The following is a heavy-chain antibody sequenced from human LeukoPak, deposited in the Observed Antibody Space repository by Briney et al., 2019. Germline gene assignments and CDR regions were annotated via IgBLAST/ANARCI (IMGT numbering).Heavy chain of an antibody. J-gene: IGHJ4*02. V-gene: IGHV3-23*01. CDR2: ISGSGGST. CDR1: GFTFSSYA. Sequence: GGSLRLSCAASGFTFSSYAMSWVRQAPGKGLEWVSAISGSGGSTYYADSVKGRFTISRDNSKNTLYLQMNSLRAEDTAVYYCAKDPYYYGSGSYYNYWGQGTLVTVSS. D-gene: IGHD3-10*01. CDR3: AKDPYYYGSGSYYNY.